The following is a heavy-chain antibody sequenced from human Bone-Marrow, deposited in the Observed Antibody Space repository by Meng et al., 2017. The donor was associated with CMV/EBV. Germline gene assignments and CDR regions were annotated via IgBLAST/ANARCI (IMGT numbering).Heavy chain of an antibody. CDR3: ARNPGITGTTPFDY. CDR2: INPNSDGT. D-gene: IGHD1-20*01. V-gene: IGHV1-2*02. Sequence: ASVKVSCKASGYTFTGYYMHWVRQAPGQGLEWMGWINPNSDGTNYAQKFQGRVTLTRDTSISTAYMELSSLRSEDTAVYYCARNPGITGTTPFDYWGQGTLVTVSS. CDR1: GYTFTGYY. J-gene: IGHJ4*02.